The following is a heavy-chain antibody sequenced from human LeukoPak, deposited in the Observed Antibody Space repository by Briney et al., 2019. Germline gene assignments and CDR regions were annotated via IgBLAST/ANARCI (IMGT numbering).Heavy chain of an antibody. J-gene: IGHJ5*02. V-gene: IGHV3-23*01. D-gene: IGHD6-13*01. CDR1: GFTFSSYA. CDR2: ISGSGGST. CDR3: AKDLFLAPAAGTVNWFDP. Sequence: GGSLRLSCAASGFTFSSYAMSWVRQAPGKGLEWVSAISGSGGSTYYADSVKGRFTISRDNSKNTLYLQMNSLRAEDTAVYYCAKDLFLAPAAGTVNWFDPWGQGTLVTVSS.